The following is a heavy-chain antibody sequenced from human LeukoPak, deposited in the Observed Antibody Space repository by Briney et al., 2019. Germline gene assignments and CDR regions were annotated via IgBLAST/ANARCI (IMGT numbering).Heavy chain of an antibody. CDR2: ISCDGSDK. CDR3: ATPGGTGWHPLDY. V-gene: IGHV3-30*03. CDR1: GFIFRNFA. D-gene: IGHD6-19*01. Sequence: SGGSLRLSCAASGFIFRNFAMHWVRQTPGKGLEWVALISCDGSDKYFRDSVKGRFTVSRDNSKNTLYLHMTSLRPEDTAVYYCATPGGTGWHPLDYWGQGTLVTVSS. J-gene: IGHJ4*02.